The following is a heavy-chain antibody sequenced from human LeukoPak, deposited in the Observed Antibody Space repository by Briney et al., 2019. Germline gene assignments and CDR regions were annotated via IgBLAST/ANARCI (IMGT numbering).Heavy chain of an antibody. J-gene: IGHJ6*03. CDR3: ARGLRGVLAARPRRYYYYYMDV. Sequence: GASVKVSCKASGYTFTGYDINWVRQATGQGLEWMGWMNPNSGNTGYAQKFQGRVTMTRNTSISTAYMELSSLRSEDTAVYYCARGLRGVLAARPRRYYYYYMDVWGKGTTVTVSS. D-gene: IGHD6-6*01. CDR1: GYTFTGYD. CDR2: MNPNSGNT. V-gene: IGHV1-8*01.